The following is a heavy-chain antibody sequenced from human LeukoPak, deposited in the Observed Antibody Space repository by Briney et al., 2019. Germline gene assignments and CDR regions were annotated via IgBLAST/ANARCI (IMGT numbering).Heavy chain of an antibody. Sequence: GGSLRLSCAASGFTFSSYWMNWVRQAPGKGLEWVANIKQEGSEKFYVDSVKGRFTISRDNAKNSRYLQMNSLRAEDTAVYYCARAVSSGYYNLFFDYWGQGTLVTVSS. CDR1: GFTFSSYW. CDR2: IKQEGSEK. CDR3: ARAVSSGYYNLFFDY. D-gene: IGHD3-3*01. J-gene: IGHJ4*02. V-gene: IGHV3-7*04.